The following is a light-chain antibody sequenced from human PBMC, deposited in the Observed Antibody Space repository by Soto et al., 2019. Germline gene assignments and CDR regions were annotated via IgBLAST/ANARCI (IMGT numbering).Light chain of an antibody. CDR1: QSVSNNY. J-gene: IGKJ1*01. Sequence: EIVLTQSPGTLSLSPGERATLSCRASQSVSNNYLAWYQQKPGHAPRLLIYGASNRATGIPDRFSGSGSGTDFTLTISRLEPEDFAVYYWQQYGSSGTFGQGAKVEIK. CDR3: QQYGSSGT. V-gene: IGKV3-20*01. CDR2: GAS.